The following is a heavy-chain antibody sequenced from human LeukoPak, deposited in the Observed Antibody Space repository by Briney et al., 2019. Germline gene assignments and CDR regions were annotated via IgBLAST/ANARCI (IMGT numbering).Heavy chain of an antibody. V-gene: IGHV4-34*01. CDR1: GVSFSGSY. CDR3: ATGRSSGGPHHALHI. CDR2: VDHSGNT. J-gene: IGHJ3*02. Sequence: KPLETLFLTCAVSGVSFSGSYWNWIRQPPGKGLEGIGEVDHSGNTKYNPSLKRRVHPSAETAMNHLPLTLKSVTAGDTAVYYCATGRSSGGPHHALHIWAQKPMDSVST. D-gene: IGHD6-13*01.